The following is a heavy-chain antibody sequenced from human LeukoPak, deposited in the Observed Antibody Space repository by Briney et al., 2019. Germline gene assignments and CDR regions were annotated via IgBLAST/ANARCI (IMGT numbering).Heavy chain of an antibody. J-gene: IGHJ5*02. CDR2: IYTSGST. CDR3: ARDPKPGYCSGGSCHNWFDP. D-gene: IGHD2-15*01. Sequence: PSETLSLTCTVSGGSISSYYWSWIRQPAGKGLEWIGRIYTSGSTNYNPSLKSRVTMSVDTSKNQFSLKLSSVTAADTAVYYCARDPKPGYCSGGSCHNWFDPWGQGTLVTVSS. V-gene: IGHV4-4*07. CDR1: GGSISSYY.